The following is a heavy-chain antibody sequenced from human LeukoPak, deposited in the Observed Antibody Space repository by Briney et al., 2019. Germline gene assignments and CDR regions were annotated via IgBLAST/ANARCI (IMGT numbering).Heavy chain of an antibody. J-gene: IGHJ6*03. Sequence: GGSLRLSCAASGFTFSNYAMSWVRQAPEKGLEWVSAISGSGGSTYYADSVKGRFTISRDNDKNSLYLQMNSLRAEDTAVYYCASNTGTATSNYYYMDVWGKGTTVTVSS. CDR3: ASNTGTATSNYYYMDV. D-gene: IGHD1-7*01. V-gene: IGHV3-23*01. CDR1: GFTFSNYA. CDR2: ISGSGGST.